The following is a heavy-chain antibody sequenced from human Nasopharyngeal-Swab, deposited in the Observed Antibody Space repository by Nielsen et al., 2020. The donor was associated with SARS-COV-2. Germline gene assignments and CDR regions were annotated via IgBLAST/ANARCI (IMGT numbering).Heavy chain of an antibody. Sequence: GGSLRLSCVASGFTFSSHAMSWVRQAPGKGLDWVSSISANGGNTYYADSVKGRVTISRDHSQNMLYLQMNSLSAEDTAVYHCAKDLYSDYYMDVWGKGTTVTVSS. J-gene: IGHJ6*03. CDR2: ISANGGNT. D-gene: IGHD4-11*01. CDR1: GFTFSSHA. V-gene: IGHV3-23*01. CDR3: AKDLYSDYYMDV.